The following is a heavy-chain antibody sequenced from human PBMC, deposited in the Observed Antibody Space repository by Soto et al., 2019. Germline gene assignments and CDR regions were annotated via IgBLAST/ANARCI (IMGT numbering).Heavy chain of an antibody. CDR3: ARIRIAAAGLYYFDY. Sequence: SGPTLVNPTQTLTLTCTFSGFSLSTSGMCVSWIRQPPGKALEWLARIDWDDDKYYSTSLKTRLTISKDTSKNQVVLTMTNMDPVDTATYYCARIRIAAAGLYYFDYWGQGTLVTVSS. J-gene: IGHJ4*02. CDR2: IDWDDDK. V-gene: IGHV2-70*11. D-gene: IGHD6-13*01. CDR1: GFSLSTSGMC.